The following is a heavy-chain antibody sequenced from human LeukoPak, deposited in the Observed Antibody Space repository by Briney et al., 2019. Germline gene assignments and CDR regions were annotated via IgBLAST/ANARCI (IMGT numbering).Heavy chain of an antibody. J-gene: IGHJ4*02. CDR2: ISSDGTNK. CDR3: AKEDLF. D-gene: IGHD3/OR15-3a*01. Sequence: GGSLRLSCAASGFTFSRYSMNWVRQAPGKGLEWVAVISSDGTNKDYADSVKGRFTISRDNSKNTLYLQMNSLRAEDTAVYYCAKEDLFWGQGTLVTVSS. V-gene: IGHV3-30*18. CDR1: GFTFSRYS.